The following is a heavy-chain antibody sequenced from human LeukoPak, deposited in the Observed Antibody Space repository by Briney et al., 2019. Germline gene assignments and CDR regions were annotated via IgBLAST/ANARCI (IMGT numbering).Heavy chain of an antibody. J-gene: IGHJ4*02. V-gene: IGHV3-49*04. CDR2: IRSRNYGGKI. CDR3: SRAPNYDFWLDC. CDR1: GFTFGDSG. Sequence: GGSLRLSCTGSGFTFGDSGINRVRQAPGKGLEWVGFIRSRNYGGKIEYAASVRGRFTISRDDSESIAYLQMNNLKSEDSAVYYCSRAPNYDFWLDCWGQGTLITVSS. D-gene: IGHD3-3*01.